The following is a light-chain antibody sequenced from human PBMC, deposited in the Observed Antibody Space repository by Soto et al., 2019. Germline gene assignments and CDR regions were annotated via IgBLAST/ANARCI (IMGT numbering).Light chain of an antibody. V-gene: IGKV3-15*01. Sequence: EIVLTHSPATLSLSPGERATLSCRASQSVGNNLAWYQQKPGQAPRLLIYGAYTRATGIPARFSGSGSGTDFTLTISSLQSEDFAVYYCQHYNYWPPKTFGHGTKVDIK. CDR3: QHYNYWPPKT. CDR1: QSVGNN. J-gene: IGKJ1*01. CDR2: GAY.